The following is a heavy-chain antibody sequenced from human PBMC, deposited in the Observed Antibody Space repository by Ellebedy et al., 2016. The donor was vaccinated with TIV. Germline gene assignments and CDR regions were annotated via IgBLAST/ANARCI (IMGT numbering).Heavy chain of an antibody. CDR2: INHSGST. J-gene: IGHJ4*02. D-gene: IGHD3-9*01. V-gene: IGHV4-4*02. CDR1: GGSISSNNW. CDR3: ARQGMGRYFDWTFDY. Sequence: MPSETLSLTCAVSGGSISSNNWWSWVRQPPGKGLEWFGKINHSGSTNYNPSLKSRVTISEDLSKNQFSLKLRSVTAADTAVYYCARQGMGRYFDWTFDYWGQGTLVTVSS.